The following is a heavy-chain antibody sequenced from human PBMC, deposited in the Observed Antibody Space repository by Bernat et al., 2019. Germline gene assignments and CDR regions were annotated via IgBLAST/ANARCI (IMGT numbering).Heavy chain of an antibody. V-gene: IGHV4-34*01. CDR3: VRKRGFDY. J-gene: IGHJ4*02. CDR2: INHSGST. CDR1: GGSFSGYY. Sequence: QVQLQQWGAGLLKPSETLSLTCAVYGGSFSGYYWSWIRQPPGKGLEWIGEINHSGSTNYNPSLKSRVTISVDTSKNQFSLKLSSVTAADTAVYYCVRKRGFDYWGQGTLVTVSS. D-gene: IGHD3-10*01.